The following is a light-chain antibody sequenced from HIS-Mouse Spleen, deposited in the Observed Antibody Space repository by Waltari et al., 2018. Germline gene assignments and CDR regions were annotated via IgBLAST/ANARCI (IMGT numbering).Light chain of an antibody. CDR1: SPNSGRNT. Sequence: QSVLTQPPSASGTPGQRVPIPGSGSSPNSGRNTVNWYQQLPGTAPKLLIYSNNQRPSGVPDRFSGSKSGTSASLAISGLQSEDEADYYCAAWDDSLNGWVFGGGTKLTVL. V-gene: IGLV1-44*01. J-gene: IGLJ3*02. CDR2: SNN. CDR3: AAWDDSLNGWV.